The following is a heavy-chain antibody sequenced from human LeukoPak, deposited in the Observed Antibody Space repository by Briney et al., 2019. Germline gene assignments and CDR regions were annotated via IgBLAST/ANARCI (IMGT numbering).Heavy chain of an antibody. J-gene: IGHJ5*02. CDR1: GFTVSSNY. Sequence: GGSLRLSCAASGFTVSSNYMSWVRQAPGKGLEWVSVIYSGGSTYCADAVEGRFTSSRDNSKNTVYLQMNRLRAEDTAVYYCARGEVLMVYATHWFDPWGQGTLVTVSS. V-gene: IGHV3-66*01. CDR3: ARGEVLMVYATHWFDP. D-gene: IGHD2-8*01. CDR2: IYSGGST.